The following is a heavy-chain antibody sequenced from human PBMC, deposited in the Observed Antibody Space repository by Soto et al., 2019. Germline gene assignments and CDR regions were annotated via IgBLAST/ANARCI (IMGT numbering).Heavy chain of an antibody. D-gene: IGHD2-15*01. CDR2: IDYDGTTT. CDR3: ARGPRPSSASTGAY. Sequence: GGSLRLSCAASGFAFDSYWMHWVRQVPGEGPVWVSRIDYDGTTTTYADSVKGRFTISRDNAKNALYLQMNSLRAEDTAVYYCARGPRPSSASTGAYWGQGTLVTVSS. J-gene: IGHJ4*02. CDR1: GFAFDSYW. V-gene: IGHV3-74*01.